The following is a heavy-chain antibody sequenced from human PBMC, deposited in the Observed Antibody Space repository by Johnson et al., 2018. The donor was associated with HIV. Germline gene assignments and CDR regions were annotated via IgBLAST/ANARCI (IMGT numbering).Heavy chain of an antibody. CDR3: ARVPPFGTHPDGAFDI. D-gene: IGHD1-1*01. Sequence: VQLVESGGGLVQPGGSLRLSCAASGFTFSSNYMSWVRQAPGKGLEWVSVIYSGGSTFYADSVKGRFTIYRDNSKNSLYLQMNSLRAEDTAVYYCARVPPFGTHPDGAFDIWGQGTMVTVSS. CDR2: IYSGGST. CDR1: GFTFSSNY. J-gene: IGHJ3*02. V-gene: IGHV3-66*01.